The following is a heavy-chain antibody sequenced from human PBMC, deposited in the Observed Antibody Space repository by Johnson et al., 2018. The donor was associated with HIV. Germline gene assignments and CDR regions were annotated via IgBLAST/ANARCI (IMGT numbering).Heavy chain of an antibody. J-gene: IGHJ3*02. CDR3: ARDASYYGSANDAFDI. CDR1: GFTVSSNY. D-gene: IGHD3-10*01. V-gene: IGHV3-66*01. CDR2: IYSGGST. Sequence: EVQLVESGGGLVQPGGSLRLSCAASGFTVSSNYMSWVRQAPGKGLEWVSVIYSGGSTYYADSVQGRFTISRDNSKNTLYLQMNSVRAEDTAVYYCARDASYYGSANDAFDIWGQGTMVTVSS.